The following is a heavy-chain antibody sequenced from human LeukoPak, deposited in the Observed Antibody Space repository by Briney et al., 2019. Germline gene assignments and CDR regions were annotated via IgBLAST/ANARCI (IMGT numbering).Heavy chain of an antibody. J-gene: IGHJ4*02. V-gene: IGHV3-30-3*01. CDR3: AQYYYDSSGYLAA. CDR1: GFTFRNYV. D-gene: IGHD3-22*01. CDR2: TSSDLNVK. Sequence: PGGSLRLSCAASGFTFRNYVIHWVRQAPGKGLEWVAVTSSDLNVKLYADSVKGRFTISRDNAKNSLYLQMNSLRAEDTAVYYCAQYYYDSSGYLAAWGQRTLVTVSS.